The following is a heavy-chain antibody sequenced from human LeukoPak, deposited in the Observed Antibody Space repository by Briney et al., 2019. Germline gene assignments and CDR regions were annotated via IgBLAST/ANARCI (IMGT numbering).Heavy chain of an antibody. Sequence: GGSLRLSCAASGFTFSSYSMNWVRQAPGKGLEWVSSISSSSSYIYYADSVKGRFTISRDNDKNSLYLQMNSLRAEDTAVYYCARDRRGLYGRGGYYYYGMDVWGKGTTVTVSS. CDR1: GFTFSSYS. D-gene: IGHD4-17*01. J-gene: IGHJ6*04. V-gene: IGHV3-21*01. CDR3: ARDRRGLYGRGGYYYYGMDV. CDR2: ISSSSSYI.